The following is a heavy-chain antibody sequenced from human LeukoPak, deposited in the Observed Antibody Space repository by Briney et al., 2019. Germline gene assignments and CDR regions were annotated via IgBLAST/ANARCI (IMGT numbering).Heavy chain of an antibody. CDR1: GYTFTGYY. CDR2: INPNSGGT. D-gene: IGHD2-2*01. J-gene: IGHJ6*03. Sequence: GASVKVSCKASGYTFTGYYMHWVRQAPGQGLEWMGWINPNSGGTNYAQKFQGRVTMTRDTSISTAYMELSRLRSDDTAVYYCARDGCSSTSCRDQYYYYYYYMDVWGKGTTVTVSS. V-gene: IGHV1-2*02. CDR3: ARDGCSSTSCRDQYYYYYYYMDV.